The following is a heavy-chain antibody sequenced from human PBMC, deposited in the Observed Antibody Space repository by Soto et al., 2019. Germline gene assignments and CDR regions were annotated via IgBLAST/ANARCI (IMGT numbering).Heavy chain of an antibody. CDR2: INPSGGST. D-gene: IGHD5-18*01. J-gene: IGHJ4*02. V-gene: IGHV1-46*01. Sequence: ASVKVSCKASGYTFTSYYMHWVRQAPGQGLEWMGIINPSGGSTSYAHKFQGRVTMTRDTSTSTVYMELSSLRSEDTAVYYCARVSPPRGYSYGYDTLNLDYWGQGTLVTVSS. CDR1: GYTFTSYY. CDR3: ARVSPPRGYSYGYDTLNLDY.